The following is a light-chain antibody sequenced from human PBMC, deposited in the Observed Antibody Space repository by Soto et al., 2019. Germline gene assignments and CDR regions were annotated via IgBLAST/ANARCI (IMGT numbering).Light chain of an antibody. CDR2: DVS. Sequence: QSALTQPPSVSGSPGQSVTISCTGTSSDVGSYNSVSWYQQPPGTAPKLMIYDVSNRPSGVPDRFSGSKSGNTASLTISGXXXXXXXXXYCSSYTHSTTLVFGGGTKLTV. J-gene: IGLJ2*01. CDR3: SSYTHSTTLV. CDR1: SSDVGSYNS. V-gene: IGLV2-18*02.